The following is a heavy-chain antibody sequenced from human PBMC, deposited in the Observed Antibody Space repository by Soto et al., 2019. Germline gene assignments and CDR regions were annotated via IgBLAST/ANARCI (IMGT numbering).Heavy chain of an antibody. J-gene: IGHJ3*02. CDR1: GFTFSSYG. CDR3: AKDTVGGDAFDS. V-gene: IGHV3-30*18. D-gene: IGHD4-17*01. CDR2: ISYDGSNK. Sequence: QVQLVESGGGVVQPGRSLRLSCAASGFTFSSYGMHWVRQAPGKGLEWVAVISYDGSNKYYADSVKGRFTISRDNSKNTLYLQMNSLRAEDTAVYYCAKDTVGGDAFDSWGQGTMVTVSS.